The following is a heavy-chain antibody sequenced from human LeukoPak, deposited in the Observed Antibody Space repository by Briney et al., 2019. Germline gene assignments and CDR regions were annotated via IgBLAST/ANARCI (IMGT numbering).Heavy chain of an antibody. Sequence: SETLSLTCTVSGGSISSYYCSWIRQPAGQGLEWIGRIDTSGSTSSNHSLTSRVTMSVDTSKNQFSLKLSSLTAADTAVYYCARVGTGYSYGYRDYYYYMDVWGKGTTVTVSS. V-gene: IGHV4-4*07. CDR3: ARVGTGYSYGYRDYYYYMDV. D-gene: IGHD5-18*01. CDR1: GGSISSYY. J-gene: IGHJ6*03. CDR2: IDTSGST.